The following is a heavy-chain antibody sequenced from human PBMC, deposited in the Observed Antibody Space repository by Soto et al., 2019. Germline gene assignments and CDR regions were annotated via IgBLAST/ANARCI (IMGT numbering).Heavy chain of an antibody. D-gene: IGHD5-18*01. CDR3: ARDLTGWGYRYGANYYYYGMDV. CDR2: INPNSGGT. Sequence: QVQLVQAGAEVKKPGASVKVSCKASGYTFTGYYMHWVRQAPGQGLEWMGWINPNSGGTNYAQKFQRWVTTPRDTSISTSYMELSSLRSDATAVYYCARDLTGWGYRYGANYYYYGMDVWGQGTTVTVSS. V-gene: IGHV1-2*04. CDR1: GYTFTGYY. J-gene: IGHJ6*02.